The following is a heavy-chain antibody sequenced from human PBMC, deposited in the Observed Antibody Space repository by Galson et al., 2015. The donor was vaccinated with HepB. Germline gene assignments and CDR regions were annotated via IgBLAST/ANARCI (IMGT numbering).Heavy chain of an antibody. J-gene: IGHJ4*02. CDR2: IYSGGST. CDR3: ACTSSSWYHYFDY. Sequence: SLRLSCAASGFTVSSNYMSWVRQAPGKGLEWVSVIYSGGSTYYADSVKGRFTISRHNSKNTLYLQMNSLRAEDTAVYYCACTSSSWYHYFDYWGQGTLVPVSS. V-gene: IGHV3-53*04. CDR1: GFTVSSNY. D-gene: IGHD6-13*01.